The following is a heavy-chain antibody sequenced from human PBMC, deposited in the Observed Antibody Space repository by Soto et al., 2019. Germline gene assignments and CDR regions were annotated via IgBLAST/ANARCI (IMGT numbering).Heavy chain of an antibody. J-gene: IGHJ4*02. V-gene: IGHV4-34*01. CDR3: ARVHGDYDSSGNDY. D-gene: IGHD3-22*01. CDR2: INHSGST. CDR1: DGSFSGYY. Sequence: ETLSLTYAVYDGSFSGYYGSWIRQPPGKGLEWIGEINHSGSTNYNPSLKSRVTISVDTSKNQFSLKLSSVTAADTAVYYCARVHGDYDSSGNDYWGQGTLVTVS.